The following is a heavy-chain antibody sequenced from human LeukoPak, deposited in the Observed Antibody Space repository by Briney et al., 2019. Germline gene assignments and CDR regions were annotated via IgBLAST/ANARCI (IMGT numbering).Heavy chain of an antibody. D-gene: IGHD2-2*01. CDR2: IYYSGGT. CDR3: ARTRYCSSTSCYGVWSMDV. CDR1: GGSISSSRDY. V-gene: IGHV4-61*05. J-gene: IGHJ6*03. Sequence: YPSETLSLTCTVSGGSISSSRDYWAWIRQPPGKGLEWIGYIYYSGGTNYNPSLKSRVTISVDTSKNQFSLKLSSVTAADTAVYYCARTRYCSSTSCYGVWSMDVWGKGTTVTISS.